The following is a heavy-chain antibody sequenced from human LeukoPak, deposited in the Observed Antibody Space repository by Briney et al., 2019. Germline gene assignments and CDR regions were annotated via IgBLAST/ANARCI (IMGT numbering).Heavy chain of an antibody. J-gene: IGHJ4*02. CDR2: ISGSGGSI. D-gene: IGHD5-12*01. Sequence: QSGGSLRLSCAASGFTFSSYAMSWVRQAPGKGLEWVSYISGSGGSIYYADSVKGRFTVSRDNAKNSLYLQINSLRAEDTAIYYCARGQLGDSGYDWCLDFWGQGTLVTVSS. CDR3: ARGQLGDSGYDWCLDF. CDR1: GFTFSSYA. V-gene: IGHV3-48*04.